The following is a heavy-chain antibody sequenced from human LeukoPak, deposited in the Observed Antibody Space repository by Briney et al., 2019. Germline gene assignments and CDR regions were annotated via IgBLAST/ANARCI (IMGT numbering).Heavy chain of an antibody. CDR3: AGTGLFFGY. D-gene: IGHD7-27*01. CDR1: GASISGYY. Sequence: SETLSLTCRVPGASISGYYWSWIRQPPGKGLEWIGHMYHTGGTNYNPSLKSRVSISLDTSKKHFSLKLSSVTAADTAVYYCAGTGLFFGYWGEGILVTVSS. CDR2: MYHTGGT. J-gene: IGHJ4*02. V-gene: IGHV4-59*01.